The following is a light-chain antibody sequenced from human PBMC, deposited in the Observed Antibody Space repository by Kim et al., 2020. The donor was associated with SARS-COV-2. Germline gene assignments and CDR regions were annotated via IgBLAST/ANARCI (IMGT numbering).Light chain of an antibody. V-gene: IGKV1-27*01. CDR1: QGISNY. CDR2: GAS. CDR3: QQYNRTPLT. Sequence: DIQMTQSPSSLSASVGVRVTITCRASQGISNYLAWYQQNPGKVPKILIYGASTLPSGVPSRFSGGGSGTDFTLTITNLQPEDVAIYYCQQYNRTPLTFGGGTKVDIK. J-gene: IGKJ4*01.